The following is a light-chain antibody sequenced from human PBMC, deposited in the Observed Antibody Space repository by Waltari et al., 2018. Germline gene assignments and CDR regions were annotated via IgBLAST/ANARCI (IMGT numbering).Light chain of an antibody. J-gene: IGLJ3*02. V-gene: IGLV1-47*01. CDR1: SSNIGTNY. CDR3: AAWADGLSGPV. CDR2: RND. Sequence: QSVLTQPPSVSGTPGQGVTISCSGSSSNIGTNYVYWYQQLPRTAPNLLIFRNDHRPSGVPDRFSASKSGTSAALAISGLRSEDEAEYYCAAWADGLSGPVFGGGTKLTVL.